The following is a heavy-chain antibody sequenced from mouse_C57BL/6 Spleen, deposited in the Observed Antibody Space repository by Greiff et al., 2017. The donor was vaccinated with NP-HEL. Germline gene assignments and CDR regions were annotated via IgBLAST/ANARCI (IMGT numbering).Heavy chain of an antibody. CDR3: ARLTTVVADY. CDR1: GFTFSSYG. CDR2: ISSGGSYT. Sequence: EVQVVESGGDLVKPGGSLKLSCAASGFTFSSYGMSWVRQTPDKRLEWVATISSGGSYTYYPDSVKGRFTISRDNAKNTLYLQMSSLKSEDTAMYYCARLTTVVADYWGQGTTLTVSS. D-gene: IGHD1-1*01. J-gene: IGHJ2*01. V-gene: IGHV5-6*01.